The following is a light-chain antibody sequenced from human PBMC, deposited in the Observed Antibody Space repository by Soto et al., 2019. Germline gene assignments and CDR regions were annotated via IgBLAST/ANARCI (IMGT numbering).Light chain of an antibody. CDR3: QQRSNWPWT. J-gene: IGKJ1*01. V-gene: IGKV3-11*01. Sequence: EIVLTQSPVTLSLSPGERATLSCRASRSVSRYLAWYQQKPGQAPRLLIYDASNRATGIPARFSGSGSATDFTLTISSLEPEDFATYYCQQRSNWPWTFGQGTKVEIK. CDR1: RSVSRY. CDR2: DAS.